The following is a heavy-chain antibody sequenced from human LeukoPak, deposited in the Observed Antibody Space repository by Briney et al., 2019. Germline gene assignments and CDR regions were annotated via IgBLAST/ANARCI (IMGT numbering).Heavy chain of an antibody. CDR2: IYITGST. CDR3: ARDVIAAPGTFDY. Sequence: SETLSLTCTVSGGSITSYYWSWIRQSAGKGLEWIGRIYITGSTTYNPSLKSRVTMSLDTSKNQFSLKLSSVTAADTAVYYCARDVIAAPGTFDYWGQGSLVTVSS. CDR1: GGSITSYY. V-gene: IGHV4-4*07. D-gene: IGHD6-13*01. J-gene: IGHJ4*02.